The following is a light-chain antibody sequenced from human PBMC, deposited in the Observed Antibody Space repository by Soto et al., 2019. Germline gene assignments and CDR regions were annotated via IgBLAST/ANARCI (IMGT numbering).Light chain of an antibody. V-gene: IGLV2-11*01. CDR3: CSYAATYTVL. Sequence: QSVLTQPRSVSGSPGQSVTISCTGTSSDVGTYNYVSWFQQHPGKVPKLMIYDVTKRPSGVPDRFSGSKSGNTASLTISGLQAEDEADYYCCSYAATYTVLFGGGTELTVL. J-gene: IGLJ2*01. CDR1: SSDVGTYNY. CDR2: DVT.